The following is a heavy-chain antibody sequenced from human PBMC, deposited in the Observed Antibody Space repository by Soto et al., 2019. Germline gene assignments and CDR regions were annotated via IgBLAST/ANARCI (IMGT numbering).Heavy chain of an antibody. Sequence: SQTLSLTRAISGDSVSSNSAAWNWIRQSPSGGLEWLGRTYYRSRWYNDYAVSVRSRITINPDTSKNQFSLHLNSVTPEDTAVYYCAGTTSLQSYYMDVWGKGTTVTVSS. J-gene: IGHJ6*03. V-gene: IGHV6-1*01. CDR2: TYYRSRWYN. D-gene: IGHD1-7*01. CDR1: GDSVSSNSAA. CDR3: AGTTSLQSYYMDV.